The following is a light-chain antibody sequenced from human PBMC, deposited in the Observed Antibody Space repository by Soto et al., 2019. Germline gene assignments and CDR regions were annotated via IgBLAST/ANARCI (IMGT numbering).Light chain of an antibody. J-gene: IGKJ3*01. Sequence: DIQVTQSPLYLSASVGDRVTITCRASQDITSFVAWYQQQPEKAPKLLISATSRLQTGVPSRFSGSGSGTEFTLTITSLQPEDFATYYCQQVHTFPLTFVPGTRVDVK. V-gene: IGKV1-9*01. CDR1: QDITSF. CDR3: QQVHTFPLT. CDR2: ATS.